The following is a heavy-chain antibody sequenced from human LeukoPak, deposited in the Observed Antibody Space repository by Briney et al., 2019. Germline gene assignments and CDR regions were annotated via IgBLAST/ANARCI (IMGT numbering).Heavy chain of an antibody. J-gene: IGHJ4*02. D-gene: IGHD2-2*01. CDR2: ISGNSRYI. V-gene: IGHV3-21*01. CDR3: ARSYIVVAPAAPDY. CDR1: GFTFSSYS. Sequence: GGSLRLSCAASGFTFSSYSMNWVRQAPGKGLEWVSSISGNSRYIYYADSVKGRFTISRDNARNSLYLQMNSLRPEDTAVYYCARSYIVVAPAAPDYWGQGTLVTVSS.